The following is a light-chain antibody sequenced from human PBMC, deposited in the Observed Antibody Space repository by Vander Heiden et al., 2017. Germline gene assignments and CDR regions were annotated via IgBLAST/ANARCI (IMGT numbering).Light chain of an antibody. CDR1: NFGDIY. CDR2: HES. J-gene: IGLJ2*01. CDR3: QAWDSSTAV. V-gene: IGLV3-1*01. Sequence: SYELTQPPLVSVSPGQTASITCAGDNFGDIYACWYQQRPVRPPVLVIYHESKRTSGIPERFSCSNSGNTATLTISWTQAMDEADYYCQAWDSSTAVFGGGTKLTVL.